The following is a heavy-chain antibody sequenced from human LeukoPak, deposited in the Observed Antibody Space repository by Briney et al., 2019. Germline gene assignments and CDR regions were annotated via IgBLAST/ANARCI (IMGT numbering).Heavy chain of an antibody. V-gene: IGHV1-69*06. J-gene: IGHJ3*02. CDR2: IIPIFGTA. D-gene: IGHD5-24*01. Sequence: SVKVSCKASGYTFTSYAMNWVRQAPGQGLEWMGGIIPIFGTANYAQKFQGRVTITADKSTSTAYMELSSLRSEDTAVYYCARGASLQLNAFDIWGQGTMVTVSS. CDR3: ARGASLQLNAFDI. CDR1: GYTFTSYA.